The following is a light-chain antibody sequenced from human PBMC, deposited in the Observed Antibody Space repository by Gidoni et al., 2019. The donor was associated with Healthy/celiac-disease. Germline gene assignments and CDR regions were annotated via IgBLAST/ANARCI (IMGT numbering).Light chain of an antibody. J-gene: IGLJ2*01. CDR3: SSYTSSSTVV. CDR1: SSDVGGYNY. V-gene: IGLV2-14*01. CDR2: EVS. Sequence: QSALPQPASVSGSPGQSITISCTGTSSDVGGYNYVSWYQHHPGKAPKLMIYEVSHRPSGVSNRFTGSKSGNTASLTISGLQAEDEADYYCSSYTSSSTVVFGGGTKLTVL.